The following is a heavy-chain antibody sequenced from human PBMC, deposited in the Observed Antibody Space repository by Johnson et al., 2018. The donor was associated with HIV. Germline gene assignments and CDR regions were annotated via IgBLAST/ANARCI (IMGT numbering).Heavy chain of an antibody. CDR1: GFSFSSYA. CDR2: ISGSGAST. V-gene: IGHV3-23*04. J-gene: IGHJ3*02. D-gene: IGHD3-3*01. Sequence: VQLVESGGGLVQPGGSLRLSCAASGFSFSSYAMSWVRQSPGKGLEWVPAISGSGASTYYADSVKGRFTISRDNSKNTLYLQMNSLRAEDTAVYYCTKPGLQFLKWISAFDIWGQGTMVTVSS. CDR3: TKPGLQFLKWISAFDI.